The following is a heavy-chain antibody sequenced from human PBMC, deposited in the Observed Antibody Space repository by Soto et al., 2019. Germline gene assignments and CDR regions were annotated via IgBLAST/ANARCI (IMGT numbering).Heavy chain of an antibody. CDR2: ISGSGGST. D-gene: IGHD6-19*01. J-gene: IGHJ4*02. V-gene: IGHV3-23*01. Sequence: EVQLLESGGGLVQPGGSLRLSCAASGFTFNSYAMSWVRQAPGKGLEWVSVISGSGGSTYYADSVKGRFTISRDNSKNTLYLQMNSLRAEDTAVYYCAKCSPRYSSGLKAYYFDYRGQGTLVTVSS. CDR1: GFTFNSYA. CDR3: AKCSPRYSSGLKAYYFDY.